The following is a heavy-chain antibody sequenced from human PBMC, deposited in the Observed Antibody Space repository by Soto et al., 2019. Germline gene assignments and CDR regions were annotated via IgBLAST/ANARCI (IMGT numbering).Heavy chain of an antibody. CDR1: GYTFTGYY. CDR3: PRGYDILTGSYSFDS. J-gene: IGHJ4*02. Sequence: ASVKVSCKASGYTFTGYYIHWVRQAPGQGLEWMGWINPNSGGTNYAQKFQGSVTLTRDTSISTAYLDLSRLIYDDTAVYYCPRGYDILTGSYSFDSWGKGTPVTVSS. D-gene: IGHD3-9*01. V-gene: IGHV1-2*04. CDR2: INPNSGGT.